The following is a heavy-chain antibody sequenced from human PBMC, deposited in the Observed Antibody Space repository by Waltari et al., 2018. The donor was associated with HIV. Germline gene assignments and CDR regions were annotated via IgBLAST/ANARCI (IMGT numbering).Heavy chain of an antibody. V-gene: IGHV3-21*01. J-gene: IGHJ4*02. CDR1: GFNVSTLS. D-gene: IGHD3-22*01. CDR3: ARFDYDSKVDY. CDR2: ISSSSSYI. Sequence: EVQLVEAGGGLYKHGGSLRHSCAASGFNVSTLSMNWVRQGPGKGLEWVSSISSSSSYIYYADSVKGRFTTSRDNAKNSLYLQMNSLRAEDTAVYYCARFDYDSKVDYWGQGTLVTVSS.